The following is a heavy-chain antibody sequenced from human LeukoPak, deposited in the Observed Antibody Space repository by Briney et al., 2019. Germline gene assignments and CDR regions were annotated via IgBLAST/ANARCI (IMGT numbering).Heavy chain of an antibody. CDR1: GGSISSGGYY. CDR2: IYYSGST. CDR3: AREDRSQGYFEL. V-gene: IGHV4-31*03. Sequence: SETLSLTCTVSGGSISSGGYYWSWIRQHPGKGLEWIGYIYYSGSTYYNPSLKSRVTISVDTSKNQFSLKLSSVTAADTAVYYCAREDRSQGYFELWGRGTLVTVSS. J-gene: IGHJ2*01.